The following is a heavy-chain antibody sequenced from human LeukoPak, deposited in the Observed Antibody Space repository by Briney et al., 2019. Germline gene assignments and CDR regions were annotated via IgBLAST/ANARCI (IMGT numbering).Heavy chain of an antibody. CDR3: ARQGPGYKGFDY. CDR2: MNPNSGNT. CDR1: GYTFTSYD. V-gene: IGHV1-8*01. Sequence: ASVKVSCKASGYTFTSYDINWVRQATGQGLEWMGWMNPNSGNTGYAQKFQGRVTMTRNTSISTAYMELSSLRSEDTAVYYCARQGPGYKGFDYWGQGTLVTVSS. J-gene: IGHJ4*02. D-gene: IGHD5-18*01.